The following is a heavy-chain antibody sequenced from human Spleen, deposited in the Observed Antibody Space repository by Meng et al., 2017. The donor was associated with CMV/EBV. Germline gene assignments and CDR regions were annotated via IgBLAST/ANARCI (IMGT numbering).Heavy chain of an antibody. CDR1: GYTFTGYY. CDR2: INPNSGGT. J-gene: IGHJ4*02. V-gene: IGHV1-2*02. CDR3: ARNLRDSSGWWYFDY. Sequence: ASVKVSCKASGYTFTGYYMHWVRQAPGQGLEWMGWINPNSGGTNYAQKFQGRVTMTRDTSISTAYMELSRLRSDDTAVYYCARNLRDSSGWWYFDYWGQGTLVTVSS. D-gene: IGHD6-19*01.